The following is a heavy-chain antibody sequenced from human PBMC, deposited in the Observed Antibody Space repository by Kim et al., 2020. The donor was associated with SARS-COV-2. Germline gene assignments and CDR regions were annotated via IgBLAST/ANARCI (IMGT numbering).Heavy chain of an antibody. D-gene: IGHD3-10*01. Sequence: GGSLRLSCAASGFTFSNSWMTWVRQAPGKGLEWVGRIKTKTDGGTTDYAAPVKGRFTISRDDSKNTLYLQMNSLKTEDTAVYYCTTDRVWFGERVDDAFEIWGQGTMVTVSS. V-gene: IGHV3-15*01. J-gene: IGHJ3*02. CDR3: TTDRVWFGERVDDAFEI. CDR2: IKTKTDGGTT. CDR1: GFTFSNSW.